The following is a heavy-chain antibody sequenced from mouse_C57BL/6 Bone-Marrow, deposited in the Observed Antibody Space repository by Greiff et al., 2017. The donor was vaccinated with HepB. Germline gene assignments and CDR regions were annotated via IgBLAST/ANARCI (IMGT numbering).Heavy chain of an antibody. CDR3: ARDRGATTVGAY. D-gene: IGHD1-1*01. CDR2: ISDGGSYT. J-gene: IGHJ3*01. V-gene: IGHV5-4*01. Sequence: EVKVVESGGGLVKPGGSLKLSCAASGFTFSSYAMSWVRQTPEKRLEWVATISDGGSYTYYPDNVKGRFTISRDNAKNNLYLQMSHLKSEDTAMYYCARDRGATTVGAYWGQGTLVTVSA. CDR1: GFTFSSYA.